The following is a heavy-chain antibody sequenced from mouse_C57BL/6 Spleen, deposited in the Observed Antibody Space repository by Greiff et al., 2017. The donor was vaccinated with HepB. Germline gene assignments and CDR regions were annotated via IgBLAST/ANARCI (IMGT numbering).Heavy chain of an antibody. Sequence: DVHLVESGGGLVKPGGSLKLSCAASGFTFSSYTMSWVRQTPEKRLEWVATISGGGGNTYYPDSVKGRFTISRDNAKNTLYLQMSSLRSEDTALYYCAKGESWFAYWGQGTLVTVSA. V-gene: IGHV5-9*01. CDR2: ISGGGGNT. CDR3: AKGESWFAY. J-gene: IGHJ3*01. CDR1: GFTFSSYT.